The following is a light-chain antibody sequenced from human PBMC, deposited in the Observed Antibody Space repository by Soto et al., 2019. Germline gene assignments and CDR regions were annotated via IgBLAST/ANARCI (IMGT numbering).Light chain of an antibody. CDR3: QQYYSYPRT. Sequence: AIRMTQSPSSLSASTGDRVTITCLASQGISSYLAWYQQKPGKAPKLLIYAASTLQSGVPSRFSGRGSGTDFTLTSSCLQSEDFATYYCQQYYSYPRTFGQGTKVDIK. CDR2: AAS. J-gene: IGKJ1*01. CDR1: QGISSY. V-gene: IGKV1-8*01.